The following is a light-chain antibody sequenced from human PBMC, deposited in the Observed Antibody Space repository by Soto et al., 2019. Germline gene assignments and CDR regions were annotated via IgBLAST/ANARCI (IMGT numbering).Light chain of an antibody. CDR2: LAS. CDR1: QTLLYRKGKKY. Sequence: DIVMTQSPLSLPVTPGASASISCRSSQTLLYRKGKKYLNWYLQKPGQSPQLLIFLASNRSYGVPDRLSGSGSGTDFTLRITRVEAEDVGVYYCMQALHSPLTFGGGTRVEIK. J-gene: IGKJ4*01. CDR3: MQALHSPLT. V-gene: IGKV2-28*01.